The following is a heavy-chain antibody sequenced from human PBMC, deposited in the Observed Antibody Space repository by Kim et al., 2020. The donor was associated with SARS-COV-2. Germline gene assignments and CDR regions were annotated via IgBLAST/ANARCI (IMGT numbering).Heavy chain of an antibody. CDR2: MNPNSGNT. CDR3: ASEGPRSANPFDY. J-gene: IGHJ4*02. CDR1: GYTFTSYD. Sequence: ASVKVSCKASGYTFTSYDINWVRQATGQGLEWMGWMNPNSGNTGYAQKFQGRVTMTRNTSISTAYMELSSLRSEDMAVYYCASEGPRSANPFDYWGQGTLVTVSS. V-gene: IGHV1-8*01.